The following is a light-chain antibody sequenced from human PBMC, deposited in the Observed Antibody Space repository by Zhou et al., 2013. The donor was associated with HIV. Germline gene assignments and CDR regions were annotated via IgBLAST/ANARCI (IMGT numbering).Light chain of an antibody. V-gene: IGKV1-5*03. CDR1: QNISTW. J-gene: IGKJ1*01. CDR2: KVS. Sequence: DIQMTQSPSTLSASVGDRVTMTCRASQNISTWLAWYQQIPGKAPKLLIYKVSSLERGVPSRFRGSGSGTEFTLSISSLQSDDLATYYCQQYKTFSPTFGQGTKV. CDR3: QQYKTFSPT.